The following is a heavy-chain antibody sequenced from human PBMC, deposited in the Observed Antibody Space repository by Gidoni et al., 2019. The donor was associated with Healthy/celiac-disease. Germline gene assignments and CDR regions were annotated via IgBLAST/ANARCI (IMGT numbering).Heavy chain of an antibody. CDR3: ASPLYCGGDCSPWYFDL. V-gene: IGHV1-69*06. J-gene: IGHJ2*01. CDR1: GGTFSSYA. Sequence: QVQLVQSGAEVKKPGSSVKVSCKASGGTFSSYASSWVRQAPGQGLEWMGGIIPIFGTENYAQKFQGRVTITADKSTSTAYMELSSLRSEDTAVYYCASPLYCGGDCSPWYFDLWGRGTLVTVSS. D-gene: IGHD2-21*01. CDR2: IIPIFGTE.